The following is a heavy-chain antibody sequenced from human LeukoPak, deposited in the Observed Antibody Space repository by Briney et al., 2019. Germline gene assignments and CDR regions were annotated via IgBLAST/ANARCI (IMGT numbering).Heavy chain of an antibody. D-gene: IGHD3-3*01. CDR2: IIPILGIA. J-gene: IGHJ4*02. Sequence: SVTVSFTASGGTFTIYTISWGRQAPGQGLEWMGRIIPILGIANYAQKFQGRVTITADKSTSTAYMELSSLRSEDTAVYYCAREEELGRGITIFGVAQGYFDYWGQGTLVTVSS. CDR3: AREEELGRGITIFGVAQGYFDY. V-gene: IGHV1-69*04. CDR1: GGTFTIYT.